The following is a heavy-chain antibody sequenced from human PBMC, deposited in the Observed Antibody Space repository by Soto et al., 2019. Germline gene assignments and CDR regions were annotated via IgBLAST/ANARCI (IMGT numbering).Heavy chain of an antibody. CDR1: GFTVSISY. J-gene: IGHJ4*02. CDR2: VYSDGKA. V-gene: IGHV3-66*01. Sequence: EVQLVESGGALVQPGGSLTLSCAASGFTVSISYRTWVRQVPGKGLEWVSIVYSDGKAYYADSVKGRFTVSRDTSKNTWLLQMSSLRAEDTAVYYCAKRKYCPSTTCLDYWGQGTLVTVSS. D-gene: IGHD2-2*01. CDR3: AKRKYCPSTTCLDY.